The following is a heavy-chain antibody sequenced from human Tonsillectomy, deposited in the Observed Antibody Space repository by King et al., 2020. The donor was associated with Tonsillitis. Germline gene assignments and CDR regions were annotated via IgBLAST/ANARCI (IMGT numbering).Heavy chain of an antibody. Sequence: VQLVESGGGVVQPGRSLRLSCAASGFTFTTYGMHWVRQAPGKGLEWVTIIWYDGKDKNYADSVKGRFTISRDNSKNTVYLQMDSLKDEDTAVYYCVRGPGSSVHKSAFDFWGQGTMVPVSS. D-gene: IGHD1-26*01. J-gene: IGHJ3*01. CDR1: GFTFTTYG. CDR2: IWYDGKDK. CDR3: VRGPGSSVHKSAFDF. V-gene: IGHV3-33*01.